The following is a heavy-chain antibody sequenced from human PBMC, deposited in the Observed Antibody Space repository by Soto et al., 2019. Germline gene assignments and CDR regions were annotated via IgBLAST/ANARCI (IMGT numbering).Heavy chain of an antibody. V-gene: IGHV1-69*02. D-gene: IGHD3-16*01. CDR1: GGTFSSYT. CDR3: ARGGEAEWWFDP. Sequence: QVQLVQSGAEVKKPGSSVKVSCKASGGTFSSYTISWVRQAPGQGLEWMGRIIPILGIANYAQKFQGRVTITADKSTSTAYMELSSLRSEDTAVYYCARGGEAEWWFDPWGQGTLVTVSS. J-gene: IGHJ5*02. CDR2: IIPILGIA.